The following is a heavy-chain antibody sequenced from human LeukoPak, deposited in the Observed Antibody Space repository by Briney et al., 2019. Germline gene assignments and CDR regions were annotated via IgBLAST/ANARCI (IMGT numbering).Heavy chain of an antibody. CDR1: GFTFSSYG. CDR3: ARSHPYLYSLTKSTRGYMDV. Sequence: GGSLRLSCAASGFTFSSYGMHWVRQAPGKGLEWVAVISYDGSNKYYADSVKGRFTISRDNSKNTLYLQMNSLRAEDTAVYYCARSHPYLYSLTKSTRGYMDVWGKGTTVTVSS. J-gene: IGHJ6*03. D-gene: IGHD2/OR15-2a*01. V-gene: IGHV3-30*03. CDR2: ISYDGSNK.